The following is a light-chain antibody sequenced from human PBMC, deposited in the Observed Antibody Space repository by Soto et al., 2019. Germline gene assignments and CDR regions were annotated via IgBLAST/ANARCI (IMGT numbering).Light chain of an antibody. V-gene: IGLV2-11*01. CDR3: CSSAGSYTFVV. Sequence: QSALTQPRSVSGSPGQSVSISCTGTSSDDGGYNYVSWYQQHPGKAPKLMIYDVSKRPSGVPDRFSGSKSGNTASLTISGLHAEDEADYYCCSSAGSYTFVVFGGGTKLTVL. CDR1: SSDDGGYNY. CDR2: DVS. J-gene: IGLJ2*01.